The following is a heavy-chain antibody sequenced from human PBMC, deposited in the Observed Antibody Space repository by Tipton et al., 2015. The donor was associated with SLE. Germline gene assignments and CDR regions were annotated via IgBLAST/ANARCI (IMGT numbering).Heavy chain of an antibody. Sequence: QVQLVQSGSELKKPGASVKVSCKTSGYTFSNYGINWVRQAPGQGLEWMGWINTNTGKPTFAQGYTGRFVFSLDTSVSTAHLHITSLKVEDTAVYFCALETKPGAFDVWGQGTLVTVSS. CDR1: GYTFSNYG. CDR3: ALETKPGAFDV. CDR2: INTNTGKP. J-gene: IGHJ3*01. V-gene: IGHV7-4-1*02. D-gene: IGHD1-1*01.